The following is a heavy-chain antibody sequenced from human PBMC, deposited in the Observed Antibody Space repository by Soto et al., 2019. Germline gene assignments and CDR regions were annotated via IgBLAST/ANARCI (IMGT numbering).Heavy chain of an antibody. V-gene: IGHV1-46*01. CDR1: GYTFTSYY. Sequence: GASVKVSCKASGYTFTSYYMHWVRQAPGQGLEWMGIINPSGGSTSYAQKFQGRVTMTRDTSMGTVYMELSSLRSEDTAVYYCARGGGSYDFWSGYFDYYYYGMDVWGQGTTVTVSS. J-gene: IGHJ6*02. D-gene: IGHD3-3*01. CDR2: INPSGGST. CDR3: ARGGGSYDFWSGYFDYYYYGMDV.